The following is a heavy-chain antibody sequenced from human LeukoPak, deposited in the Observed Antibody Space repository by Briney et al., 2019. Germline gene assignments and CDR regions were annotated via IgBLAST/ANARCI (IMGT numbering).Heavy chain of an antibody. CDR1: GYTFTGYY. CDR2: INSNSGGT. CDR3: AREDIVVVSAAKDY. J-gene: IGHJ4*02. V-gene: IGHV1-2*02. D-gene: IGHD2-2*01. Sequence: ASEKVSCKASGYTFTGYYMHWVRQAPGQGLEWMGWINSNSGGTNYAQKFQGRVTMTRDTSISTAYMELSRLRSDDTAVYYCAREDIVVVSAAKDYWGQGTLVTVSS.